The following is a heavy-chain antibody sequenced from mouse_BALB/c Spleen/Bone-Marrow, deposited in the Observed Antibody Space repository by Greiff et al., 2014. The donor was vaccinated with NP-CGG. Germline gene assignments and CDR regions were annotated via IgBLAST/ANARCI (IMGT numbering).Heavy chain of an antibody. J-gene: IGHJ3*01. CDR1: GFSLTGYG. D-gene: IGHD1-1*01. Sequence: VKLMESGPGLVAPSQSLSITCTVSGFSLTGYGVDWDRQPPGKGLEWLGMIWGDGSTDYNSALKSRLSISKDNSKSQVFLKMNSLQTDDTARYYCAREPTVVAGAWFAYWGQGTLVTVSA. V-gene: IGHV2-6-7*01. CDR2: IWGDGST. CDR3: AREPTVVAGAWFAY.